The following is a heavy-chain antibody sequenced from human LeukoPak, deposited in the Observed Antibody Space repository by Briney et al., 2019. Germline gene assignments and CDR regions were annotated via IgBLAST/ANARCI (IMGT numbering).Heavy chain of an antibody. CDR2: ISWNSGSI. V-gene: IGHV3-9*01. Sequence: GGSLRLSCAASGFTFDNYAMHWVRQAPGKGLEWVSGISWNSGSIGYADSVKGRSTISRDNAKNSLYLQMNSLRAEDTALYYCAKDMSLIAAAGITVDYWGQGTLVTVSS. CDR1: GFTFDNYA. D-gene: IGHD6-13*01. CDR3: AKDMSLIAAAGITVDY. J-gene: IGHJ4*02.